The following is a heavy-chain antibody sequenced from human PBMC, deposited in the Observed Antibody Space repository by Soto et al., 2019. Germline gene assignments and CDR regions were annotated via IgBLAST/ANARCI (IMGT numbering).Heavy chain of an antibody. Sequence: EVQLLESGGGLVQPGGSLRLSCAASGFTFNNYAMSWVRQAPGKGLEWVSGTSGSGGSIYYADSVKGRFTISRDYCKSTLFLQMNSLSAEDTAVYYCAKDGASTMVRVVLLDYWGQGTLVTLSS. CDR3: AKDGASTMVRVVLLDY. D-gene: IGHD3-10*01. CDR2: TSGSGGSI. V-gene: IGHV3-23*01. J-gene: IGHJ4*02. CDR1: GFTFNNYA.